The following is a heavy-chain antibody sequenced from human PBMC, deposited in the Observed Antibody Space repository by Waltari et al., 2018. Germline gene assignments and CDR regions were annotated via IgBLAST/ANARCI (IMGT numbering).Heavy chain of an antibody. J-gene: IGHJ3*01. D-gene: IGHD4-17*01. CDR3: VKDGDYSLPGYDAFDV. CDR1: GLTFTKYG. Sequence: QVYLVESGGGVVQPGGSLRLSCLASGLTFTKYGMHWVRQSPGKGLEWVAFMSYDGNKIYDADSVKGRFTISRDNPNNILYLQMNSLRPEDTSIYYCVKDGDYSLPGYDAFDVWGQGTVVTVSS. V-gene: IGHV3-30*02. CDR2: MSYDGNKI.